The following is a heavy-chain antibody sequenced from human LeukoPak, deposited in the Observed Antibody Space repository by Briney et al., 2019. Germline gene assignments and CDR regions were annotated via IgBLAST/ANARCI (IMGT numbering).Heavy chain of an antibody. CDR2: ISPYNDNT. D-gene: IGHD6-19*01. J-gene: IGHJ6*03. V-gene: IGHV1-18*01. CDR1: GYTFITYG. CDR3: ARARDSYSSGWYSGDYYYYYYYMDV. Sequence: ASVKVSCKTSGYTFITYGIAWVRQAPGQGLEWMGWISPYNDNTNYAQNLQGRVTVTTDTSTSTAYMELRSLRSDDTAVYYCARARDSYSSGWYSGDYYYYYYYMDVWGKGTTVTVSS.